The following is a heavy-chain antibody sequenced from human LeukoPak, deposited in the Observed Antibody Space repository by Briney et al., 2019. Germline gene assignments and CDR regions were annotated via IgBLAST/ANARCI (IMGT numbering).Heavy chain of an antibody. CDR2: INSDGSST. J-gene: IGHJ6*03. Sequence: GGSLRLSCAASGFTFSSYWMHWVRHAPGKGLVWVSRINSDGSSTSYADSVKGRFTISRDNAKNTLYLQMNSLRAEDTAVYYCARGWRYYDSSGYYYPYYYYYYMDVWGKGTTVTVSS. D-gene: IGHD3-22*01. CDR3: ARGWRYYDSSGYYYPYYYYYYMDV. CDR1: GFTFSSYW. V-gene: IGHV3-74*01.